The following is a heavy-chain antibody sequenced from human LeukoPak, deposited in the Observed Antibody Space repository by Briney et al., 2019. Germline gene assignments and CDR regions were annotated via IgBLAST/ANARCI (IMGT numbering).Heavy chain of an antibody. V-gene: IGHV1-69*05. Sequence: ASVKVSCKASGGTFSSYAISWVRQAPGQGLEWMGGIIPIFGTANYAQKFQGRVTITTDESTSTAYMELSSLRSEDTAVYYCARLKAAAANPYYYMDVWGKGTTVTVSS. CDR3: ARLKAAAANPYYYMDV. CDR1: GGTFSSYA. CDR2: IIPIFGTA. J-gene: IGHJ6*03. D-gene: IGHD6-13*01.